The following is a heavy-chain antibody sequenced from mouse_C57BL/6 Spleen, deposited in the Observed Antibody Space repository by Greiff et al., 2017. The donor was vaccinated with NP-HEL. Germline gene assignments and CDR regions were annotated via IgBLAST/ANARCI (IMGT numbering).Heavy chain of an antibody. D-gene: IGHD1-1*01. Sequence: EVKLQESGPGLVKPSQSLSLTCSVTGYSITSGYYWNWIRQFPGNKLEWMGYISYDGSNNYNPSLKNRISITRDTSKNQFFLKLNSVTTEDTATYYCAKGGILRWEDYWGQGTSVTVSS. V-gene: IGHV3-6*01. J-gene: IGHJ4*01. CDR1: GYSITSGYY. CDR3: AKGGILRWEDY. CDR2: ISYDGSN.